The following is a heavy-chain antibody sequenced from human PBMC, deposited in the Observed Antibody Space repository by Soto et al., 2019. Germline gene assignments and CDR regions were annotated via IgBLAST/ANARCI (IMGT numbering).Heavy chain of an antibody. CDR3: AKDGPDSSGRWGFDY. V-gene: IGHV3-23*01. CDR2: ISYSGGST. J-gene: IGHJ4*02. Sequence: EVQLLESGGGLVQPGGSLRLSCAASGFTFSSYAMSWVRQAPGKGLEWDSAISYSGGSTYYADSVKGRFTISRDKSKNTLYLQMDSLRAEDTAVYYCAKDGPDSSGRWGFDYWGQGTLVTVSS. D-gene: IGHD3-22*01. CDR1: GFTFSSYA.